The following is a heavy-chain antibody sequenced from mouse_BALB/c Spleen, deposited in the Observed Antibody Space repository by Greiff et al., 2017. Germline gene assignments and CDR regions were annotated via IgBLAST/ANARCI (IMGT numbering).Heavy chain of an antibody. D-gene: IGHD1-2*01. CDR1: GYSFTGYN. V-gene: IGHV1-39*01. Sequence: EVKLMESGPELEKPGASVKISCKASGYSFTGYNMNWVKQSNGKSLEWIGNIDPYYGGTSYNQKFKGKATLTVDKSSSTAYMQPKSLTSEDSAVYYCARGGNGPYYAMDYWGQGTSVTVSS. J-gene: IGHJ4*01. CDR2: IDPYYGGT. CDR3: ARGGNGPYYAMDY.